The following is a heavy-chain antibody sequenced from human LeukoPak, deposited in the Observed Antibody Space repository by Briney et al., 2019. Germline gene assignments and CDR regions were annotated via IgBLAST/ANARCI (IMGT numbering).Heavy chain of an antibody. CDR3: ATHYDILTGYYSPFEY. V-gene: IGHV3-23*01. D-gene: IGHD3-9*01. J-gene: IGHJ4*02. Sequence: GGSLRLSCAASGFTFSSYAMSWVRQAPGKGLEWVSAISGSGGSTYYADSVKGRFTISRDNSKNTLYLQINSLRAEDTAVYYCATHYDILTGYYSPFEYWGQGTLVTVSS. CDR2: ISGSGGST. CDR1: GFTFSSYA.